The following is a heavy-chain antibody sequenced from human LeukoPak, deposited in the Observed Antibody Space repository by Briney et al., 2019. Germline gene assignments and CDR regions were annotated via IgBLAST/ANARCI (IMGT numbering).Heavy chain of an antibody. CDR3: AKVGLKVTTILDYFDY. V-gene: IGHV3-9*02. J-gene: IGHJ4*02. D-gene: IGHD4-11*01. Sequence: GGSLRLSCAASGFTSDDYAMHWVRKAKWKSLKWVSGSSWNSGSIGYADSVKGRFTISRDNSKNTLYLQMNSLRAEDTAVYYYAKVGLKVTTILDYFDYWGQGTLVTVSS. CDR2: SSWNSGSI. CDR1: GFTSDDYA.